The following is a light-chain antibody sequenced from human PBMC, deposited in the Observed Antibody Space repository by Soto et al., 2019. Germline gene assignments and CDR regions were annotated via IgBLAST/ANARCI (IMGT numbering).Light chain of an antibody. V-gene: IGKV3-20*01. Sequence: EVEFTKAPGTLSFSIRERSTLSFRASQSVSPYYLAWYQQKRGQAPRLLFYGASSRATGIPDRFSGSGSGTDFTLTISRLEPEDFSVYYCHQYGTAPHTFGPGTKVDIK. CDR3: HQYGTAPHT. CDR1: QSVSPYY. CDR2: GAS. J-gene: IGKJ3*01.